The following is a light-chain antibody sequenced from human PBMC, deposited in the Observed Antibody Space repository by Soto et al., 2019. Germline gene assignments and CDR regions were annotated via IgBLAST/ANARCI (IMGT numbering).Light chain of an antibody. CDR2: DAS. CDR1: QTVSFY. Sequence: EIVLTQSPATLSLSPGERATLSCRASQTVSFYVAWYQQKPGQAPRLLIYDASKRATGTPARFSGSGSGTDFTLTMSSLEPEDFAVYYCQQRSNWPPFTFGPGTKVDI. J-gene: IGKJ3*01. V-gene: IGKV3-11*01. CDR3: QQRSNWPPFT.